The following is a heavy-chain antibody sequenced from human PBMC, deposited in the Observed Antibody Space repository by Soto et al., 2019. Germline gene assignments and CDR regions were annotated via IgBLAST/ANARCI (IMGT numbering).Heavy chain of an antibody. J-gene: IGHJ5*02. CDR1: GYTFTNYA. Sequence: ASVKVSCKASGYTFTNYAIHWVRQAPGQRLERMGWINAGNGKTKYSQNFQGRFTISRDSSKNTVYLQMDSLKVEDTAVYYCARDVDRTSHLNWFDPWGQGVMVTVSS. CDR2: INAGNGKT. V-gene: IGHV1-3*01. D-gene: IGHD5-12*01. CDR3: ARDVDRTSHLNWFDP.